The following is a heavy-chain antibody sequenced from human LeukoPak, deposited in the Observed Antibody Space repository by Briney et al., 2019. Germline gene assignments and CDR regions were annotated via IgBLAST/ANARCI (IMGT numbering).Heavy chain of an antibody. CDR2: IIPIFGTA. Sequence: SVKVSCKASGGTFSSYAISWVRQAPGQGLEWMGGIIPIFGTANYAQKLQGRVTMTTDTSTSTAYMELRSLRSDDTAVYYCARQSYVWGNYRSDDALDIWGQGTMVTVSS. V-gene: IGHV1-69*05. J-gene: IGHJ3*02. D-gene: IGHD3-16*02. CDR1: GGTFSSYA. CDR3: ARQSYVWGNYRSDDALDI.